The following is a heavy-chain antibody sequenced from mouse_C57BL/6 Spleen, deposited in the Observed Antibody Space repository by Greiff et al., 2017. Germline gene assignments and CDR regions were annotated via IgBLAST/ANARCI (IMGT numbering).Heavy chain of an antibody. D-gene: IGHD1-1*01. CDR1: GFTFSSYG. V-gene: IGHV5-6*01. CDR2: ISSGGSYT. Sequence: EVQQVESGGDLVKPGGSLKLSCAASGFTFSSYGMSWVRQTPDKRLEWVATISSGGSYTYYPDSVKGRFTISRDNAKNTLYLQMSSLKSEDTAMYYCARRYGSSFYYFDYWGQGTTLTVSS. J-gene: IGHJ2*01. CDR3: ARRYGSSFYYFDY.